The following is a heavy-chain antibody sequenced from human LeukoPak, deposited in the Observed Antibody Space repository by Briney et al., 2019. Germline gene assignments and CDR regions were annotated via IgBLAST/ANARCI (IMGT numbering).Heavy chain of an antibody. CDR3: ARRDGYISAIDY. J-gene: IGHJ4*02. Sequence: PSETLSLTCTVSGGSISSYYWSWIRQPPGKGQEWIGYIYYSGSTNYNPSLKSRVTISVDTSKNQFSLKLSSVTAADTAVYYCARRDGYISAIDYWGQGTLVTVSS. CDR2: IYYSGST. V-gene: IGHV4-59*01. D-gene: IGHD5-24*01. CDR1: GGSISSYY.